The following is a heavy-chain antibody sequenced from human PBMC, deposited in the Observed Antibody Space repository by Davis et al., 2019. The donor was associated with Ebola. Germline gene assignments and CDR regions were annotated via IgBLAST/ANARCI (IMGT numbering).Heavy chain of an antibody. Sequence: ASVKVSCKASGYTFTGYYMHWVRQAPGHGLEWMGWINPNSGGTNYAQKFQGRVTMTRDTSISTAYMELSRLRSDDTAVYYCARKRAPRIAAAGTRLNWFDPWGQGTLVTVSS. CDR3: ARKRAPRIAAAGTRLNWFDP. CDR2: INPNSGGT. J-gene: IGHJ5*02. CDR1: GYTFTGYY. D-gene: IGHD6-13*01. V-gene: IGHV1-2*02.